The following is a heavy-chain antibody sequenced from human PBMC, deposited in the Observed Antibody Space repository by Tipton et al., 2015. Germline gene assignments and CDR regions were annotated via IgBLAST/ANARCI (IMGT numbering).Heavy chain of an antibody. CDR3: AARVVSLKWFAP. CDR1: GASISTVGYS. V-gene: IGHV4-31*03. CDR2: IYYSGSS. D-gene: IGHD5/OR15-5a*01. Sequence: TLSLTCTVSGASISTVGYSWSWIRQHTEKGLEYIANIYYSGSSYYNPYLKSRVTMSVDTSKTQFSLKSSSVTAADTATYYCAARVVSLKWFAPWGQGTLVTVAS. J-gene: IGHJ5*02.